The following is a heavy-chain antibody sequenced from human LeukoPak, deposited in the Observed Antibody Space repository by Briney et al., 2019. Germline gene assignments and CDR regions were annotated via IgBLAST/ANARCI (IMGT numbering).Heavy chain of an antibody. CDR1: GGSISSDY. V-gene: IGHV4-59*01. J-gene: IGHJ4*02. CDR2: IYYSGST. CDR3: AREQDYYGSGSYYKGHYFDY. D-gene: IGHD3-10*01. Sequence: SETLSLTCTVSGGSISSDYWSWIRQPPGKGLEWIGYIYYSGSTNYNPSLKSRVTISVDTSRNQFSMKLSSVTAADTAVYYCAREQDYYGSGSYYKGHYFDYWGQGTLVTVSS.